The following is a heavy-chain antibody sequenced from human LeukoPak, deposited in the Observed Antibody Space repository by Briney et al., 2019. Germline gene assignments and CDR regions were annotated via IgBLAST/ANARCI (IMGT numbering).Heavy chain of an antibody. D-gene: IGHD4-17*01. CDR2: INHSGST. Sequence: TETLSLTCAVYGGSFSGYYRSWLRQPPGKGLEWIGEINHSGSTNYNPSLKSRVTISVDTSKNQFSLKLSSVTAADTAVYYCARGLRDYVVLDYWGQGTLVTVSS. V-gene: IGHV4-34*01. CDR3: ARGLRDYVVLDY. J-gene: IGHJ4*02. CDR1: GGSFSGYY.